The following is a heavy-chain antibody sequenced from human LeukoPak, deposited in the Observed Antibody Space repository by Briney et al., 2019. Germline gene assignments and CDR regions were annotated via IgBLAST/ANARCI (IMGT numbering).Heavy chain of an antibody. V-gene: IGHV1-2*02. CDR2: INPNSGGT. Sequence: ASVKVSCKASGYTFTGYYMHWVRQAPGQGLEWMGWINPNSGGTNYAQKFQGRVTMTRDTSISTAYMELSRLRSDDTAVYYCARGPFGQQLPGGVFDIGAQGKRVPVFS. D-gene: IGHD6-13*01. CDR1: GYTFTGYY. CDR3: ARGPFGQQLPGGVFDI. J-gene: IGHJ3*02.